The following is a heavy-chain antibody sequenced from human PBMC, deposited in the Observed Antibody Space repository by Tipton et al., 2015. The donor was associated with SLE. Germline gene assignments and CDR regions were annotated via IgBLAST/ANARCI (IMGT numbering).Heavy chain of an antibody. CDR3: ARDREGYGGDFEY. V-gene: IGHV3-53*05. CDR1: EFSVRNHC. CDR2: IYSGERA. J-gene: IGHJ4*02. D-gene: IGHD2-21*01. Sequence: SLRLSCAATEFSVRNHCMSWVRQAPGKGLEWISVIYSGERAYYADSVKGRFTISRDNSRNTLYLQMHNLRIDDTAVYYCARDREGYGGDFEYWGQGTLVTVSS.